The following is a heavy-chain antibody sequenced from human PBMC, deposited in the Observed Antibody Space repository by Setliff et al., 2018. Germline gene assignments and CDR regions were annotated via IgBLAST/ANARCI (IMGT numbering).Heavy chain of an antibody. Sequence: ASVKVSCKASGYTFTSYIIHWVRQAPGQGPEWMGWIHTNTNSGNPTYAQGFTGRFVFSLDTSVSTAYLQISSLKAEDTAVYYCAREKLYGGYDYWGQGTLVTVSS. D-gene: IGHD5-12*01. CDR2: IHTNTNSGNP. V-gene: IGHV7-4-1*02. CDR1: GYTFTSYI. CDR3: AREKLYGGYDY. J-gene: IGHJ4*02.